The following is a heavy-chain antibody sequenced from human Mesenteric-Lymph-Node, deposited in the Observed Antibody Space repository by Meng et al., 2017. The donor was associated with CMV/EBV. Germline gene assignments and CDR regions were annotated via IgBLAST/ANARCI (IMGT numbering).Heavy chain of an antibody. Sequence: ASVKGSCKASGYTFTGYYMHWVRQAPGQGLEWMGWIDPNSSNRGYAQKFQGRLTMTRNTSISTVYMELSSLRSEDTAVYYCARIMVGTTDAFDVWGQGTMVTVS. CDR2: IDPNSSNR. V-gene: IGHV1-8*02. CDR3: ARIMVGTTDAFDV. D-gene: IGHD2-21*02. J-gene: IGHJ3*01. CDR1: GYTFTGYY.